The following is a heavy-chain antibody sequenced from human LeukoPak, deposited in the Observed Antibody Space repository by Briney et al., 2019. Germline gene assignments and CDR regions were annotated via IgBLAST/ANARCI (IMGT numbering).Heavy chain of an antibody. CDR2: IYTSGST. Sequence: KPSETLSLTCAVYGGSFSSYYWSWIRQPAGKGLEWIGRIYTSGSTNYNPSLKSRVTMSVDTSKNQFSLKLSSVTAADTAVYYCARDTYYYDSSGYRLFDYWGQGTLVTVSS. CDR1: GGSFSSYY. CDR3: ARDTYYYDSSGYRLFDY. D-gene: IGHD3-22*01. J-gene: IGHJ4*02. V-gene: IGHV4-4*07.